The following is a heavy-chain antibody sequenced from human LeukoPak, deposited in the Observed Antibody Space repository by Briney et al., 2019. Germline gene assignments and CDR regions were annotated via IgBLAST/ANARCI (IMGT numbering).Heavy chain of an antibody. V-gene: IGHV1-18*01. CDR1: GYTFTSYG. Sequence: ASVKVSCKASGYTFTSYGISWVRQAPGQGLEWMGWISAYNGNTNYAQKLQGRVTMTTDTSTSTAYMELRSLRSDDTAVYYCARDWYYDSSGYHDAFDIWGQGTMATVSS. D-gene: IGHD3-22*01. J-gene: IGHJ3*02. CDR3: ARDWYYDSSGYHDAFDI. CDR2: ISAYNGNT.